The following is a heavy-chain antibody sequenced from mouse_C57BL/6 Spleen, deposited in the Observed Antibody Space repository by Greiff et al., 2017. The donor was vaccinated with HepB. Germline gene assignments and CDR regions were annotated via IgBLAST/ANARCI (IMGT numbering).Heavy chain of an antibody. CDR1: GYTFTSYW. CDR2: IYPGSGST. V-gene: IGHV1-55*01. D-gene: IGHD1-1*01. Sequence: QVHVKQPGAELVKPGASVKMSCKASGYTFTSYWITWVKQRPGQGLEWIGDIYPGSGSTNYNEKFKSKATLTVDTSSSTAYMQLSSLTSEDSAVYYCARLRYYGSSFDYWGQGTTLTVSS. J-gene: IGHJ2*01. CDR3: ARLRYYGSSFDY.